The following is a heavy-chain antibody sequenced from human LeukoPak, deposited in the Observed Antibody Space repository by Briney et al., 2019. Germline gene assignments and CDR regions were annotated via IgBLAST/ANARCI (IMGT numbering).Heavy chain of an antibody. V-gene: IGHV3-21*04. D-gene: IGHD3-10*01. J-gene: IGHJ4*02. CDR1: GFTFSSYS. CDR3: ARHLLWFGELSGGFDY. Sequence: GGSLRLSCAASGFTFSSYSMNWVRQAPGKGLEWVSSISSSSSYIYYADSVKGRFTISRDNARNSLYLQMNSLRAEDTAVYYCARHLLWFGELSGGFDYWGQGTLVTVSS. CDR2: ISSSSSYI.